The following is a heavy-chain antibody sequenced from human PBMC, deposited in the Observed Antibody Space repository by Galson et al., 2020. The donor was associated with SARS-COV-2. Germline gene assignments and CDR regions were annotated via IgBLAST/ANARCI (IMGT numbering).Heavy chain of an antibody. J-gene: IGHJ6*02. CDR2: ISYDGSNK. CDR3: ARAARGNYYYGMDV. CDR1: GFTFSSYA. V-gene: IGHV3-30*04. Sequence: LGESLKISCAASGFTFSSYAMHWVRQAPGKGLEWVAVISYDGSNKYYADSVKGRFTISRDNSKNTLYLQMNSLRAEDTAVYYCARAARGNYYYGMDVWGQGTTVTVSS.